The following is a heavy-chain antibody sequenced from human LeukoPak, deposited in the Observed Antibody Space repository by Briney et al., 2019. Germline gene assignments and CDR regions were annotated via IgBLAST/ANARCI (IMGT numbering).Heavy chain of an antibody. J-gene: IGHJ1*01. D-gene: IGHD6-13*01. CDR2: INHSGST. CDR1: GGSFSGYY. CDR3: ARSRYSSSPFQH. V-gene: IGHV4-34*01. Sequence: SETLSLTCAVYGGSFSGYYRSWIRQPPGKGLEWIGEINHSGSTNYNPSLKSRVTISVDTSKNQFSLKLSSVTAADTAVYYCARSRYSSSPFQHWGQGTLVTVSS.